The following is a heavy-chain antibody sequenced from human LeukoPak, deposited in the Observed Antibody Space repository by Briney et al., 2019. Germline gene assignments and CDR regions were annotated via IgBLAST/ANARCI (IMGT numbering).Heavy chain of an antibody. CDR1: GYIFTGYY. CDR2: INPNSGGT. V-gene: IGHV1-2*02. J-gene: IGHJ4*02. D-gene: IGHD6-6*01. Sequence: ASVKVSCKASGYIFTGYYMHWVRQAPGQGLEWMGWINPNSGGTNYAQKFQGRVTMTRDTSISTAYMELSSLRSEDTAVYYCARDIGAARPGPDYWGQGTLVTVSS. CDR3: ARDIGAARPGPDY.